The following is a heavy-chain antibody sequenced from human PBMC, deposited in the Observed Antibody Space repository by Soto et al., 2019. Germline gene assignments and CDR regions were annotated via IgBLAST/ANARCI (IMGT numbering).Heavy chain of an antibody. Sequence: ASVKVSCKASGYTFTGYYMHWVRQAPGQGLEWMGWINPNSGGTNYAQKFQGWVTMTRDTSISTAYMELSRLRSDDTAVYYCARDHRTDYSSSRPAQPGTRYGMDVWGQGTTVTVSS. J-gene: IGHJ6*02. CDR2: INPNSGGT. CDR3: ARDHRTDYSSSRPAQPGTRYGMDV. D-gene: IGHD6-13*01. V-gene: IGHV1-2*04. CDR1: GYTFTGYY.